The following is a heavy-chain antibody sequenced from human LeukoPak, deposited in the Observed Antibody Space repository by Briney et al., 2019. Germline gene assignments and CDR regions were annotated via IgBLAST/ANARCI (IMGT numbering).Heavy chain of an antibody. CDR3: AREYYYGSGSYYDY. D-gene: IGHD3-10*01. Sequence: GRYLRLSCAASGFTFSSYGMQWVRQAPGKGLDWVAVISYDGSNIYYADSVKGRFTISRDNAKNTLYLQMNSLRAEDTAVYYCAREYYYGSGSYYDYWGQGTLVTVSS. V-gene: IGHV3-30*03. J-gene: IGHJ4*02. CDR1: GFTFSSYG. CDR2: ISYDGSNI.